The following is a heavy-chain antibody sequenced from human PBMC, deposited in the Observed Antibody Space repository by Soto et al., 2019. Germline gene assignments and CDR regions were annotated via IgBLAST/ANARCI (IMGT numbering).Heavy chain of an antibody. Sequence: GESLKISCAASGFTFSSYAMHWVRQAPGKGLEWVAVISYDGSNKYYADSVKGRFTISRDNSKNTLYLQMNSLRAEDTAVYYCARASIEIVVVVAATGFDYWGQGTLVTVSS. J-gene: IGHJ4*02. CDR3: ARASIEIVVVVAATGFDY. D-gene: IGHD2-15*01. CDR2: ISYDGSNK. CDR1: GFTFSSYA. V-gene: IGHV3-30-3*01.